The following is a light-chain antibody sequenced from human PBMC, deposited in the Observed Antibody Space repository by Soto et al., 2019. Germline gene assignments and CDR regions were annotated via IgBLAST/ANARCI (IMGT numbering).Light chain of an antibody. J-gene: IGKJ1*01. CDR1: QNLVMNS. Sequence: EIVLTQSPGTLSLSPGERATLSCRASQNLVMNSLTWYQQKPGQAPRVLFYYASKRATGIPDRFSASGSGTDLTLTISRLEPEDFAVYYCQQFGSSPRTFGQGTKVEIK. CDR3: QQFGSSPRT. V-gene: IGKV3-20*01. CDR2: YAS.